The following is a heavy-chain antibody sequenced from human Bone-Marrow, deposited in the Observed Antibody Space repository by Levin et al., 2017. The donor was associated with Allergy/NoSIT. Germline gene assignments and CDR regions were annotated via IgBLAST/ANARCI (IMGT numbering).Heavy chain of an antibody. V-gene: IGHV4-38-2*02. D-gene: IGHD2-2*01. CDR1: GYSISSGYY. CDR2: IYHSGST. Sequence: SETLSLTCAVSGYSISSGYYWGWIRQPPGKGLEWIGSIYHSGSTYYNPSLKSRVTISVDTSKNQFSLKLSSVTAADTAVYYCAREMPRSFDPWGQGTLVTVSS. CDR3: AREMPRSFDP. J-gene: IGHJ5*02.